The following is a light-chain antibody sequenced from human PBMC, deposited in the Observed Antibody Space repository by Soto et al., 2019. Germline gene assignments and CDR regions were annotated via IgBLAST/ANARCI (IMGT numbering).Light chain of an antibody. Sequence: QSALTQPASVSGSPGQSITISCSGTSTDVGGYNFLSWYQHHPGKAPKLIIYEVSNRPSGVSNRFSGSKSGNTASLTISGLQAEDEADYYCSSYTSSTTLVFGGGTQLTVL. CDR2: EVS. CDR1: STDVGGYNF. J-gene: IGLJ7*01. CDR3: SSYTSSTTLV. V-gene: IGLV2-14*01.